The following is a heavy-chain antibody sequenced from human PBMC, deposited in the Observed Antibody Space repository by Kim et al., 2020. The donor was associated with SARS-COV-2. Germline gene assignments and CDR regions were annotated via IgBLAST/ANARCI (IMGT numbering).Heavy chain of an antibody. D-gene: IGHD3-10*01. V-gene: IGHV4-59*09. Sequence: NNPALQSRVTQSVDTSQNQFPLKLSSVAAADTAVYYCARGVRTSARFGYWGQGTLVTVSS. J-gene: IGHJ4*02. CDR3: ARGVRTSARFGY.